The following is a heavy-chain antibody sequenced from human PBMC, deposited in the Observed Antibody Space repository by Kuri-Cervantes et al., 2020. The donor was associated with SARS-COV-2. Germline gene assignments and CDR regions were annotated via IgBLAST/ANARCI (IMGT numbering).Heavy chain of an antibody. Sequence: GESLKISCAASGFTVSSNYMSWVRQAPGKGLEWVSVIYSGGSTYYADSVKGRFTISRDNSKNTLYLQMNSLRAEDTAVYYCAKRSMTTANWFDPWGQGTLVTVSS. CDR3: AKRSMTTANWFDP. CDR1: GFTVSSNY. J-gene: IGHJ5*02. CDR2: IYSGGST. V-gene: IGHV3-53*01. D-gene: IGHD2-21*02.